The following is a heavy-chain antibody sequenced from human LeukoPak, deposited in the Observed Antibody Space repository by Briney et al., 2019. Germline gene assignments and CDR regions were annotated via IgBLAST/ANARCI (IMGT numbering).Heavy chain of an antibody. CDR1: GYTLTELS. J-gene: IGHJ4*02. Sequence: ASVKVSCKVSGYTLTELSMHWVRQAPGKGLEWMGGFDPEDGETIYAQKFQGRVTITADKSTSTAYMELSSLRSEDTAMYYCASLTTVTRDFDYWGQGTLVTVSS. D-gene: IGHD4-17*01. V-gene: IGHV1-24*01. CDR3: ASLTTVTRDFDY. CDR2: FDPEDGET.